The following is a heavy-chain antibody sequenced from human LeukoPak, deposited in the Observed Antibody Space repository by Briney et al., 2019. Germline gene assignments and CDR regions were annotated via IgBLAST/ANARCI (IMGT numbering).Heavy chain of an antibody. J-gene: IGHJ3*02. CDR1: GFTFSSYG. Sequence: GRSLRLSCAASGFTFSSYGMHWVRQAPGKGLQWVAFISYDGINKYYADSVKGRFTISRDNSKNALYLQMNSLRAEDTAVYYCAQDYRHSYYDTIAFDIWGQGTMVTVSS. D-gene: IGHD3-22*01. V-gene: IGHV3-30*18. CDR3: AQDYRHSYYDTIAFDI. CDR2: ISYDGINK.